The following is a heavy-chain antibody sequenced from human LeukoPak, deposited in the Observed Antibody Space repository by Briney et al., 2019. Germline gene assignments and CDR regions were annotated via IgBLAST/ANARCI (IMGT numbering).Heavy chain of an antibody. J-gene: IGHJ4*02. D-gene: IGHD2-2*01. CDR3: AREREYGCSSTSCYGHVFDY. CDR2: INPNSGGT. V-gene: IGHV1-2*02. Sequence: ASVKVSCRASGYTFTGYYMHWVRQAPGQGLEWMGWINPNSGGTNYAQKFQGRVTMTRDTSISTAYMELSRLRSDDTAVYYCAREREYGCSSTSCYGHVFDYWGQGTLVTVSS. CDR1: GYTFTGYY.